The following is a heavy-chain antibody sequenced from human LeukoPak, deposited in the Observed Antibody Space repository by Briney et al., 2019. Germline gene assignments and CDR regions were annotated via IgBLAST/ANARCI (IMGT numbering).Heavy chain of an antibody. J-gene: IGHJ4*02. CDR1: GFTFSSYV. CDR2: ISGSGGST. CDR3: AKSDCSTTSCYWPFDF. Sequence: PGGSLRLSCAASGFTFSSYVMVWVRQAPGKGLEWVSTISGSGGSTLYADSVKGRFTISRDNSKNTLYLEMNSLRAEDTAIYYCAKSDCSTTSCYWPFDFWGQGTLVTVSS. V-gene: IGHV3-23*01. D-gene: IGHD2-2*01.